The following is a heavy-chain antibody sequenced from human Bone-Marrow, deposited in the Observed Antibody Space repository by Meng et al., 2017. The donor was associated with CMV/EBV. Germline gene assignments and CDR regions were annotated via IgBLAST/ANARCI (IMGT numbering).Heavy chain of an antibody. Sequence: GSLRLSCTVSGGSISSYYWSWIRQPPGKGLEWIGYIYYSGSTNYNPSLKSRVTISVDTSKNQFSLKLSSVTAADTAVYYCAGQTGDHDAFDIWGQGTMVTVSS. CDR3: AGQTGDHDAFDI. CDR2: IYYSGST. CDR1: GGSISSYY. V-gene: IGHV4-59*01. J-gene: IGHJ3*02. D-gene: IGHD7-27*01.